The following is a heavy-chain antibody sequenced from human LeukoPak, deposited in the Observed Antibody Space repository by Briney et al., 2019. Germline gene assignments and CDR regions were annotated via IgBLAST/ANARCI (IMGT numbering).Heavy chain of an antibody. V-gene: IGHV3-21*01. D-gene: IGHD2-2*01. CDR2: ISSSSSYI. CDR3: ARFGGHDQLLASQLDDYYYMDV. J-gene: IGHJ6*03. Sequence: GGSLRLSCAASGFTFSSYSMNWVRQAPGKGLEWVSSISSSSSYIHYADSVKGRFTISRDNAKNSLYLQMNSLRAEDTAVYYCARFGGHDQLLASQLDDYYYMDVWGKGTTVTVSS. CDR1: GFTFSSYS.